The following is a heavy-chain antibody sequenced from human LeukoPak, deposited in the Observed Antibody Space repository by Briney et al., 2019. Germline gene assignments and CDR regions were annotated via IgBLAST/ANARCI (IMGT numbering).Heavy chain of an antibody. J-gene: IGHJ4*02. CDR1: GFTFSSYG. D-gene: IGHD6-25*01. CDR2: ISYDGSNK. CDR3: ARDPGGD. V-gene: IGHV3-30*03. Sequence: PGGSLRLSCAASGFTFSSYGMHWVRQAPGKGLEWVAVISYDGSNKYYADSVKDRFTISRDNSKNTLYLQMNSLRTEDTAVYCCARDPGGDWGQGTLVTVSS.